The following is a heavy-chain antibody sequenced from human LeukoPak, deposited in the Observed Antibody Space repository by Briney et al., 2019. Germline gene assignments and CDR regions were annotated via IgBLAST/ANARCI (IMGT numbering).Heavy chain of an antibody. V-gene: IGHV3-74*01. CDR2: INSDGSST. D-gene: IGHD6-19*01. Sequence: GGSLRLSCAASGFTFSSYWMHWVRQAPGKGLVWVSRINSDGSSTSYADSVKGRFTISRDNAKNTLYLQMNSLRAEDTAVYYCARSGGYSSGWTIFDYWGQGTLVTASS. CDR3: ARSGGYSSGWTIFDY. J-gene: IGHJ4*02. CDR1: GFTFSSYW.